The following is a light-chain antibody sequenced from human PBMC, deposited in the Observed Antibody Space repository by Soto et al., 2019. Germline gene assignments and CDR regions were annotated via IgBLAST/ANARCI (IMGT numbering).Light chain of an antibody. CDR2: YTD. CDR1: SSNIGSSS. CDR3: AAWDKGLNAGV. V-gene: IGLV1-44*01. Sequence: QSVLTQPPSASGTSGQRVTISCSGSSSNIGSSSVNWFQQDPGTAPKLLIYYTDQRPSGVPDRFSGSKSGTSASLAISGLQSADEAFYSCAAWDKGLNAGVFGGGTKLTVL. J-gene: IGLJ3*02.